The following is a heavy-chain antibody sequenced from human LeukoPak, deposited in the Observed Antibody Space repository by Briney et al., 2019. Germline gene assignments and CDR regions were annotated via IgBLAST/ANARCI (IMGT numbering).Heavy chain of an antibody. D-gene: IGHD3-10*01. V-gene: IGHV3-23*01. Sequence: GGSLRLSCAASGFTFSSYAMSWVRQALGKGLEWVSAISGSGGGISTYYADFVKGRFTISRDNSKNTLFLQMNSLTAEDTAVYYCTKHASYYYGSGDDYWGQGTLVTASS. CDR1: GFTFSSYA. CDR2: ISGSGGGIST. J-gene: IGHJ4*02. CDR3: TKHASYYYGSGDDY.